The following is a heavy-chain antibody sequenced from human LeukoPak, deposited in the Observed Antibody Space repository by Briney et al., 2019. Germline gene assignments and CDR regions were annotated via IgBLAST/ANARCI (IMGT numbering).Heavy chain of an antibody. J-gene: IGHJ4*02. CDR3: ARERDDSSGYYPNPTDY. Sequence: ASVKVSCKATGYTFTSYYMHWVRQAPGQGLEWMGIINPSGGSTSYAQKFQGRVTMTRDMSTSTAYMELRSLRSDDTAVYYCARERDDSSGYYPNPTDYWGQGTLVTVSP. D-gene: IGHD3-22*01. CDR1: GYTFTSYY. CDR2: INPSGGST. V-gene: IGHV1-46*01.